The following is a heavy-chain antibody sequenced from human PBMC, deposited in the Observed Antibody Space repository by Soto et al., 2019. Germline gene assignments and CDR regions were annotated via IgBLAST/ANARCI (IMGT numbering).Heavy chain of an antibody. CDR3: ARADRDMVVVPAAILVGYYGMDV. CDR1: GGTFSSYA. V-gene: IGHV1-69*13. J-gene: IGHJ6*02. CDR2: IIPIFGTA. Sequence: ASVKVSCKASGGTFSSYAISWVRQAPGQGLEWMGGIIPIFGTANYAQKFQGRVTITADESTSTAYMELSSPRSEDTAVYYCARADRDMVVVPAAILVGYYGMDVWGQGTTVSVSS. D-gene: IGHD2-2*01.